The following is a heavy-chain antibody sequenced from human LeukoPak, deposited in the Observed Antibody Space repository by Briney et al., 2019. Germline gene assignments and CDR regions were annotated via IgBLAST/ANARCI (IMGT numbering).Heavy chain of an antibody. CDR2: IDPSDSYT. CDR3: ARHGSSAGPFHY. Sequence: GESLKISCKGSGYSFTSYWIGWVRHVPGKALEWMGRIDPSDSYTNYSPSFQGHVTISADKSLSTAYLQWSSLEASDTAMYYCARHGSSAGPFHYWGQGTLVTVSS. V-gene: IGHV5-10-1*01. D-gene: IGHD6-13*01. CDR1: GYSFTSYW. J-gene: IGHJ4*02.